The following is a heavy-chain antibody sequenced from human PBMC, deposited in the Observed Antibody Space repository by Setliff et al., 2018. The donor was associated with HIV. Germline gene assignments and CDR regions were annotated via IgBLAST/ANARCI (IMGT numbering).Heavy chain of an antibody. CDR3: AREGGATPEVPPYYYYYLDV. Sequence: ASVKVSCKTSGGTFSSSAISWVRQAPGQGLEWMGGITPILGLPNYAQKFQGRVTITADRSTTTAYLELRSLKSDDTAVYYCAREGGATPEVPPYYYYYLDVWGKGSTVTVSS. V-gene: IGHV1-69*10. CDR1: GGTFSSSA. D-gene: IGHD3-16*01. CDR2: ITPILGLP. J-gene: IGHJ6*03.